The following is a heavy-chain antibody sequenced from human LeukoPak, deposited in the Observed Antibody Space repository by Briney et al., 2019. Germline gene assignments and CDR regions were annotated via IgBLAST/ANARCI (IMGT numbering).Heavy chain of an antibody. CDR1: GFTFSIYA. V-gene: IGHV3-23*01. D-gene: IGHD6-13*01. CDR2: ISGTGTST. J-gene: IGHJ4*02. Sequence: GGSLRLSCAASGFTFSIYAMNWVRQAPGKGLEWVSGISGTGTSTYYADSVKGRFTISRDNSNNTLFLQMNSLRAEDTAVYYCARAGSGAAGLFDYWGQGTLVTVSS. CDR3: ARAGSGAAGLFDY.